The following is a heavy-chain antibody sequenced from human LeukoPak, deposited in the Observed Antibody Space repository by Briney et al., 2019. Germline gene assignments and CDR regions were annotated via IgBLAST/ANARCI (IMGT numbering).Heavy chain of an antibody. J-gene: IGHJ4*02. Sequence: SVKVSCKASGGTFSSYAISWVRQAPGQGLEWMGRSIPIFGTANYAQKFQGRGTITTDESTSTAYMELISLRSEATAVDYCARATPGGLHVYSFDYWGQGTVVTVYS. D-gene: IGHD5/OR15-5a*01. CDR1: GGTFSSYA. CDR3: ARATPGGLHVYSFDY. CDR2: SIPIFGTA. V-gene: IGHV1-69*05.